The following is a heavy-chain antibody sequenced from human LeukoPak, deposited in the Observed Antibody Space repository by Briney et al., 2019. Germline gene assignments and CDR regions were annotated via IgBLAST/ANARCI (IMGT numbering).Heavy chain of an antibody. J-gene: IGHJ5*02. V-gene: IGHV3-30*02. CDR2: IRNDASDK. CDR1: GFTFSNYG. CDR3: AKDQSHHDSSGSLYDP. D-gene: IGHD3-22*01. Sequence: SGGSLRLSCAASGFTFSNYGMHWVRQAPGKGLEWVAFIRNDASDKYYADSVKGRFTISRDNSENTLYLQMNSLKIEDTAVYYCAKDQSHHDSSGSLYDPWGQGSLVTVSS.